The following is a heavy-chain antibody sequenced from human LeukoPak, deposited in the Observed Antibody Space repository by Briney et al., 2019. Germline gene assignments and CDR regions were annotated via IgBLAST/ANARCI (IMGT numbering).Heavy chain of an antibody. CDR2: IYTSGST. CDR3: ARVVVVAATLDNWFDP. V-gene: IGHV4-4*07. J-gene: IGHJ5*02. D-gene: IGHD2-15*01. CDR1: GGSISSYY. Sequence: SETLSLTCTASGGSISSYYWSWIRQPAGKGLEWIGRIYTSGSTNYNPSLKSRVTMSVDTSKNQFSLKLSSVTAADTAVFYCARVVVVAATLDNWFDPWGQGTLVTVSS.